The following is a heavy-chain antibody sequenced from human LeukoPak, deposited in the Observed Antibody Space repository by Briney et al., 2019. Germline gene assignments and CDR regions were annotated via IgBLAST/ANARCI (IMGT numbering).Heavy chain of an antibody. J-gene: IGHJ6*03. Sequence: TSETLSLTCTVSGYSISSGYYWGWIRQPPGKGLEWIGSIYHSGSTYYNPSLKSRVTISVDTSKNQFSLKLSSVTAADTAVYYCARGSSDFWSWYYYMDVWGKGTTVTVSS. D-gene: IGHD3-3*01. CDR2: IYHSGST. CDR1: GYSISSGYY. V-gene: IGHV4-38-2*02. CDR3: ARGSSDFWSWYYYMDV.